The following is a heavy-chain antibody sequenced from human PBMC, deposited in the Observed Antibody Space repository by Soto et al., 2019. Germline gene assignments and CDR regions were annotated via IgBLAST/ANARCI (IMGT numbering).Heavy chain of an antibody. CDR3: ARDPYYGSEPGCYFDY. CDR1: GFTFSSYG. J-gene: IGHJ4*02. V-gene: IGHV3-33*01. Sequence: QVQLVESGGGVVQPGRSLRLSCAASGFTFSSYGMHWVRQAPGKGLEWVAAIWYDGSNKYYADSVKGRFTISRDNSKNTLYLQMNSLRAEDTAVYYCARDPYYGSEPGCYFDYWGQGTLVTVSS. D-gene: IGHD3-10*01. CDR2: IWYDGSNK.